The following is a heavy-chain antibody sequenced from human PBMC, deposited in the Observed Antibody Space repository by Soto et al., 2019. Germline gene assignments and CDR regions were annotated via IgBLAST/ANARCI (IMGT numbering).Heavy chain of an antibody. V-gene: IGHV4-39*01. CDR3: ARLHKGYYYDTVDY. J-gene: IGHJ4*02. D-gene: IGHD3-22*01. CDR1: SGSISSSSYY. Sequence: SETLSLTCTVSSGSISSSSYYWGWIRQPPGKGLEWIGSIYYSGRTYYNPSLKSRVTISVDTSKNQFSLKLSSVTAADTAVYYCARLHKGYYYDTVDYWGQGTLVTVSS. CDR2: IYYSGRT.